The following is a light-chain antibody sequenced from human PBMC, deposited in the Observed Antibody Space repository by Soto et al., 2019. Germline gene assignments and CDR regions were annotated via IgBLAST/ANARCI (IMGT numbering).Light chain of an antibody. CDR1: SSDVGGYNY. CDR2: EVS. J-gene: IGLJ2*01. CDR3: SSYTSSSTLV. Sequence: QSALTQPASVSGSPGQSITISCTGTSSDVGGYNYVSWYQQHPGKAPKVLIYEVSNRPSGVSNRFSGSKSGNTASLTISGLQAEDEADYYCSSYTSSSTLVFGGGTKVTVL. V-gene: IGLV2-14*01.